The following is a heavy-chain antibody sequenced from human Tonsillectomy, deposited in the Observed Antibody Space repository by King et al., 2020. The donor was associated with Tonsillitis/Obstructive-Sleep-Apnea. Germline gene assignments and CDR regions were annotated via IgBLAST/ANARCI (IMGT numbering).Heavy chain of an antibody. J-gene: IGHJ6*03. D-gene: IGHD2-2*01. CDR2: IKQDGSEK. Sequence: VQLVESGGGLVRPGGSLRLSCAASGFTFSSHWMSWVRQAPGKGLEWVANIKQDGSEKYYVDSVKGRFTISRDNAKNSLYLQMNSLRAEDTAVYYCAREDIVVVTAAVKGIKVSVYYYYYMAVWGKGTTVTVSS. CDR1: GFTFSSHW. CDR3: AREDIVVVTAAVKGIKVSVYYYYYMAV. V-gene: IGHV3-7*01.